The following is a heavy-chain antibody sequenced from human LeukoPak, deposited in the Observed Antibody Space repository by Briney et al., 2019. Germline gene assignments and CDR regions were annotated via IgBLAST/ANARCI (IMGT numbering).Heavy chain of an antibody. CDR1: GFTFSNYG. V-gene: IGHV3-23*01. Sequence: GGSLRLSCAASGFTFSNYGMSWVRQAPGTGLEWVAGISGSGGNTYYADSVKGRFTISRDNSKNTLYLQMNSLRAADTAIYYCAKSRLIYCTGGGCYGMDVWGQGTTVSVSS. J-gene: IGHJ6*02. D-gene: IGHD2-8*02. CDR3: AKSRLIYCTGGGCYGMDV. CDR2: ISGSGGNT.